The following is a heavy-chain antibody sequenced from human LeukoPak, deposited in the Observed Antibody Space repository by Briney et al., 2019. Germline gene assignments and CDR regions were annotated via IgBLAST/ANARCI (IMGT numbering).Heavy chain of an antibody. CDR3: ARGEIVVVPYYYMDV. Sequence: PSETLSLTCTVSGGSISSTSYYWGWIRQPPGKGLEWIGSIYHSGSTYYNPSLKSRVTIAVDTSKNQFSLKLSSVTAADTAVYYCARGEIVVVPYYYMDVWGKGTTVTVSS. D-gene: IGHD2-2*01. CDR1: GGSISSTSYY. V-gene: IGHV4-39*01. J-gene: IGHJ6*03. CDR2: IYHSGST.